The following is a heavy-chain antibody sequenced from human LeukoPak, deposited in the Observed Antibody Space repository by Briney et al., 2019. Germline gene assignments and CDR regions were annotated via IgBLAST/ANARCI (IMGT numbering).Heavy chain of an antibody. D-gene: IGHD6-19*01. CDR1: GFTFSSYS. Sequence: PGGSLRLSCAASGFTFSSYSMNWVRQAPGKGLEWVSSISSSSSYIYYADSVKGRFTISRDNAKNSLYLQMNSLRAEDTAVYYCARRYSSGSRLYYYMDVWGKGTTVTVSS. CDR2: ISSSSSYI. V-gene: IGHV3-21*01. J-gene: IGHJ6*03. CDR3: ARRYSSGSRLYYYMDV.